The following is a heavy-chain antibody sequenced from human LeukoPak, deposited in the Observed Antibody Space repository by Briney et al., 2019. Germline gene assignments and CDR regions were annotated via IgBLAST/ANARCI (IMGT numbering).Heavy chain of an antibody. CDR2: INPNSGGT. Sequence: GSVKVSCKASGYTFTGYYMHWVRQAPGQGLEWMGWINPNSGGTNYAQKFRGRVTMTRDTSISTAYMELSRLRSDDTAVYYCARLRGYSYGPTWGQGTLVTVSS. J-gene: IGHJ5*02. CDR1: GYTFTGYY. V-gene: IGHV1-2*02. D-gene: IGHD5-18*01. CDR3: ARLRGYSYGPT.